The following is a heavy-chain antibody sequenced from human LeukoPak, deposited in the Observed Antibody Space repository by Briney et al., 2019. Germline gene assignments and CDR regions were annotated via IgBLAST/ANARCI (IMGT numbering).Heavy chain of an antibody. V-gene: IGHV3-21*01. CDR3: ARDSRGYSYGYDNYFDY. CDR2: ISSSSGYI. D-gene: IGHD5-18*01. J-gene: IGHJ4*02. CDR1: GFTFSSYS. Sequence: GGSLRLSCAASGFTFSSYSMNWVRQAPGKGLEWVSSISSSSGYIYYADSVKGRFTISRDNAENSLYLQMNSLRAEDTAVYYCARDSRGYSYGYDNYFDYWGQGTLVTVSS.